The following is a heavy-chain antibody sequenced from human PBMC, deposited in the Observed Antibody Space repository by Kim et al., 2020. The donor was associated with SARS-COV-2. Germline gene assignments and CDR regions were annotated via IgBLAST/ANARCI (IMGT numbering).Heavy chain of an antibody. Sequence: YPGSVKGRFTIAREKANNSLYLQMSSLRAGDTAVYYCARGVGGHSSSYDYWGQGTLVTVSS. CDR3: ARGVGGHSSSYDY. V-gene: IGHV3-13*01. J-gene: IGHJ4*02. D-gene: IGHD6-13*01.